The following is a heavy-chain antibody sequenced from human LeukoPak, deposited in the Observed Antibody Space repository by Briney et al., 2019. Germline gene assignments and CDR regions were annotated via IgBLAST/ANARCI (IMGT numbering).Heavy chain of an antibody. CDR2: INHSGST. CDR3: AACLRNWGPGYYFDY. V-gene: IGHV4-34*01. Sequence: SETLSLTCAVYGGSFSGYYWSWIRQPPGKGLEWIGEINHSGSTNYNPSLKSRVTISVDTSKNQFSLKLSSVTAADTAVYYCAACLRNWGPGYYFDYWGQGTLVTVSS. CDR1: GGSFSGYY. D-gene: IGHD7-27*01. J-gene: IGHJ4*02.